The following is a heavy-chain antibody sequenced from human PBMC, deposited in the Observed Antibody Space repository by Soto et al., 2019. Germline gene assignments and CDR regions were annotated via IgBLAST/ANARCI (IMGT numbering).Heavy chain of an antibody. Sequence: PGGSLRLSCAASGLTFSSCAMHWVRQAPGKGLDWVAAIPFDGSNEYYADSVKGRFTISRDNSKNTLYLQMNSLRPDDTAVYYCARVIMDVWGQGTTVTVSS. J-gene: IGHJ6*02. CDR2: IPFDGSNE. V-gene: IGHV3-30-3*01. CDR3: ARVIMDV. CDR1: GLTFSSCA.